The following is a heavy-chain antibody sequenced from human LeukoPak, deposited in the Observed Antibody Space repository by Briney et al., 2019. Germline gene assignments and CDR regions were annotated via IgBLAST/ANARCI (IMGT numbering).Heavy chain of an antibody. J-gene: IGHJ4*02. V-gene: IGHV3-33*06. Sequence: GGSLRLSCAASGFTFSSYGMHWVRQAPGKGLEWVAVIWYDGSNKYYADSVKGRFTISRDNSKNTLYLQMNSLRAEDTAVYYCAKEKYSSIRKNYFDDWNQGTLVNV. D-gene: IGHD6-19*01. CDR3: AKEKYSSIRKNYFDD. CDR1: GFTFSSYG. CDR2: IWYDGSNK.